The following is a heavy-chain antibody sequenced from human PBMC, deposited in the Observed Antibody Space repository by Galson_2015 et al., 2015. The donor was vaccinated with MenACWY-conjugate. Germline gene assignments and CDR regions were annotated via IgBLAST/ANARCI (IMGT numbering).Heavy chain of an antibody. CDR3: AKDWSVPYSTISYYFYMDV. D-gene: IGHD6-13*01. CDR2: ISYDGSHD. J-gene: IGHJ6*03. Sequence: SLRLSCAASGLTFRRSGMHWVRQAPGTGLVWMAVISYDGSHDSYAEIVKGRFSIYRDKSKKQLYLQMNSLRADDTAVYDCAKDWSVPYSTISYYFYMDVWGKGTTVTVSS. CDR1: GLTFRRSG. V-gene: IGHV3-30*18.